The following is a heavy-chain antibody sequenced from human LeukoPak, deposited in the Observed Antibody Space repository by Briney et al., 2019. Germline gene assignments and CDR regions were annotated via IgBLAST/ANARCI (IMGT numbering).Heavy chain of an antibody. J-gene: IGHJ4*02. CDR1: GYSISSGYY. D-gene: IGHD3-10*01. CDR2: ISHSGST. CDR3: ATMMYGSGNYYNSDY. Sequence: SETLSLTCTVSGYSISSGYYWGWIRQPPGKGLEWIGSISHSGSTYYKPSLKSRVTISIHTSKNQFSLKLSSVTAADTAVYYCATMMYGSGNYYNSDYWGQGTLVTVSS. V-gene: IGHV4-38-2*02.